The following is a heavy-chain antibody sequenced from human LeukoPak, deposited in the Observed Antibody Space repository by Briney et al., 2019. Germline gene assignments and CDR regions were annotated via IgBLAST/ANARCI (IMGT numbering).Heavy chain of an antibody. D-gene: IGHD3-9*01. J-gene: IGHJ5*02. Sequence: SETLSLTCAVYGGSFSGYYWSWIRQPPGKGLEWIGEINHSGSTNYNPSLKSRVSISVDTSKNQFSLKLSSVTAADTAVYYCARGGLRYFAWGGVSYWFDPWGQGTLVTVSS. V-gene: IGHV4-34*01. CDR3: ARGGLRYFAWGGVSYWFDP. CDR2: INHSGST. CDR1: GGSFSGYY.